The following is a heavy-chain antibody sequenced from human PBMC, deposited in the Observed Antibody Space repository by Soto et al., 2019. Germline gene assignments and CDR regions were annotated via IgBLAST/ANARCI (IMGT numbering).Heavy chain of an antibody. CDR1: GFTFSSYS. CDR3: ASAVVVTPYFDY. CDR2: ISSSSSYI. D-gene: IGHD2-21*02. Sequence: LSLTCAASGFTFSSYSMNWVRQAPGKGLEWVSSISSSSSYIYYADSVKGRFTISRDNAKNSLYLQMNSLRAEDTAVYYCASAVVVTPYFDYWGQGTLVTVSS. V-gene: IGHV3-21*01. J-gene: IGHJ4*02.